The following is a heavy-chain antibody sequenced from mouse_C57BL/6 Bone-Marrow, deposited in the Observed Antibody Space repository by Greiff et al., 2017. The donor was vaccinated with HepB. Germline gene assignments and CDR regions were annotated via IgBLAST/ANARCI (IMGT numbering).Heavy chain of an antibody. V-gene: IGHV1-76*01. CDR2: IYPGSGNT. CDR1: GYTFTDYY. Sequence: VMLVESGAELVRPGASVKLSCKASGYTFTDYYINWVKQRPGQGLEWIARIYPGSGNTYYNEKFKGKATLTAEKSSSTAYMQLSSLTSEDSAVYFCARPRDYWGQGTTLTVSS. J-gene: IGHJ2*01. CDR3: ARPRDY.